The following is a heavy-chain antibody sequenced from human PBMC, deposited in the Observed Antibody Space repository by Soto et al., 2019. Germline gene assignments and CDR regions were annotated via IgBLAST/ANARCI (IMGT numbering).Heavy chain of an antibody. CDR1: GGSISSYY. V-gene: IGHV4-59*01. D-gene: IGHD3-22*01. CDR2: IYYSGST. Sequence: ASETLSLTCTVSGGSISSYYWSWIRQPPGKGLEWIGYIYYSGSTNYNPSLKSRVTISVDTSKNQFSLKLSSVTATDTAVYYCARDYYDSSGYYYTFDYWGQGTLVTVSS. J-gene: IGHJ4*02. CDR3: ARDYYDSSGYYYTFDY.